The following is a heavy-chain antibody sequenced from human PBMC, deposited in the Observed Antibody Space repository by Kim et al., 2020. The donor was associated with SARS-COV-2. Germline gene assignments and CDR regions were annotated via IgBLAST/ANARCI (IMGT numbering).Heavy chain of an antibody. V-gene: IGHV1-24*01. J-gene: IGHJ4*02. CDR1: GYTLTELS. CDR3: ATDRFALWEFDY. Sequence: ASVKVSCKVSGYTLTELSMHWVRQAPGKGLEWMGGFDPEDGETIYAQKFQGRVTMTEDTSTDTAYMELSSLRSEDTAVYYCATDRFALWEFDYWGQGTLVTVSS. D-gene: IGHD3-16*01. CDR2: FDPEDGET.